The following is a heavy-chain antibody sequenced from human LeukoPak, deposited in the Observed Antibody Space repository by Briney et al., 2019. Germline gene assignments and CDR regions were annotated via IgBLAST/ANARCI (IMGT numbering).Heavy chain of an antibody. D-gene: IGHD3-10*01. CDR1: GFAFNTYA. CDR3: AREIFSSGSYPDF. J-gene: IGHJ4*02. CDR2: IWHDGSHK. Sequence: GGSLRLSCAASGFAFNTYAMHWVRQAPGQGLEWVALIWHDGSHKFYSNSVRGQFTISRDNSKNTVSLQMNNLRPEDTAVYYCAREIFSSGSYPDFWGQGTLVTISS. V-gene: IGHV3-33*01.